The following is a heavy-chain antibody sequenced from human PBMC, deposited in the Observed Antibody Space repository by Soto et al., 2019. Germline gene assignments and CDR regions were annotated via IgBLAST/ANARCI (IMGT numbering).Heavy chain of an antibody. CDR1: GFTFTTYG. V-gene: IGHV1-18*01. Sequence: QVQLVQSGAEVKKPGASVKVSCKASGFTFTTYGFTWVRQAPGQGLAWMGWISAYNGNTNYAQKFQGRVTMTTDTSTSTVYLELRSLTSDDTAVYYCARGGRDEMDVWGQGTTVTLSS. D-gene: IGHD3-10*01. CDR2: ISAYNGNT. J-gene: IGHJ6*02. CDR3: ARGGRDEMDV.